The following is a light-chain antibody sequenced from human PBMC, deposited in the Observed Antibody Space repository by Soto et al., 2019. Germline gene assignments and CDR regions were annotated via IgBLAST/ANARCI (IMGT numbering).Light chain of an antibody. V-gene: IGLV7-46*01. CDR3: SLVYSGVAV. Sequence: QAVVTQEPSMTVSPGGTVTLTCGSSTGAVTGGHYPYWFQQKPGQAPRTLIYDTAIKQSWTPARFSGSLVGGKAALTLSGAQPDDEAAYYCSLVYSGVAVFGGGTQLTVL. CDR1: TGAVTGGHY. CDR2: DTA. J-gene: IGLJ7*01.